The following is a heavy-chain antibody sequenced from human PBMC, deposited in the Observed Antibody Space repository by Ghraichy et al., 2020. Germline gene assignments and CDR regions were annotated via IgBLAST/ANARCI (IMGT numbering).Heavy chain of an antibody. CDR3: ARDYSGYYNWFDP. Sequence: GGSLRLSCAASGFTFSSYWMSWVRQAPGKGLEWVANIKQDGSEKYYVDSVKGRFTISRDNAKNSLYLQMNSLRAEDTAVYYCARDYSGYYNWFDPWGQGTLVTVSS. J-gene: IGHJ5*02. V-gene: IGHV3-7*03. CDR2: IKQDGSEK. D-gene: IGHD5-12*01. CDR1: GFTFSSYW.